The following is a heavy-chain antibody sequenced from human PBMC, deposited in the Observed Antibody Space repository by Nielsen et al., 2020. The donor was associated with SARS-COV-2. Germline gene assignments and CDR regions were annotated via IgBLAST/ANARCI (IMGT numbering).Heavy chain of an antibody. D-gene: IGHD3-10*01. Sequence: GESLKISCAASGFTFSTYGMHWVRQAPGKGLEWVAVKWFDGSNESYADTVKGRFTISRDNNKNMLYLQMNSLRVEDTAVYYCASDSLAVRGGPLSYWGHGTLVTVSS. CDR2: KWFDGSNE. J-gene: IGHJ4*01. V-gene: IGHV3-33*01. CDR1: GFTFSTYG. CDR3: ASDSLAVRGGPLSY.